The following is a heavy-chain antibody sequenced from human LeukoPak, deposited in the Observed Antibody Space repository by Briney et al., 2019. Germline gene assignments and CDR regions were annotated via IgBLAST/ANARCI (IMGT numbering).Heavy chain of an antibody. CDR3: ARGPLYYDYVWGSYRKRYDAFDI. CDR2: INHSGST. V-gene: IGHV4-34*01. D-gene: IGHD3-16*02. CDR1: GGSFSGYY. Sequence: PSETLSLTCAVYGGSFSGYYWSWIRQPPGKGLEWIGEINHSGSTNYNPSLKSRVTISVDTPKNQFSLKLSSVTAADTAVYYCARGPLYYDYVWGSYRKRYDAFDIWGQGTMVTVSS. J-gene: IGHJ3*02.